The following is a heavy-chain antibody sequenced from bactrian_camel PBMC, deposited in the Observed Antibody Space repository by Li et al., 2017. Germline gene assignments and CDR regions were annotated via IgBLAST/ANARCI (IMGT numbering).Heavy chain of an antibody. CDR1: GSSFRYHW. Sequence: DVQLVESGGGLVQPGGSLTLSCTGPGSSFRYHWMFWVRQAPGKGLDWISSIHSDGITTHYSDSVKGRFTIYPDGTKKTVYLQMNSLKPEDTATYYCAATQFTSRELGCRLAVRREWYNYWGQGTQVTVS. CDR3: AATQFTSRELGCRLAVRREWYNY. J-gene: IGHJ4*01. V-gene: IGHV3S35*01. CDR2: IHSDGITT. D-gene: IGHD1*01.